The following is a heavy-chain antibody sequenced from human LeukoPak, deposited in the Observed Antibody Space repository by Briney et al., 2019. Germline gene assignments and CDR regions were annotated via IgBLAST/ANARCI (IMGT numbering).Heavy chain of an antibody. CDR2: ISGSGGST. Sequence: GGSLRLSCAASGFTFSSYWMSWVRQAPGKGLEWVSGISGSGGSTYYADSVKGRFTVSRDNSKNTLYLQMNSLRAEDTAVYYCAKGGTSVTRYVDYWGQGTLVTVSS. CDR3: AKGGTSVTRYVDY. CDR1: GFTFSSYW. J-gene: IGHJ4*02. D-gene: IGHD4-17*01. V-gene: IGHV3-23*01.